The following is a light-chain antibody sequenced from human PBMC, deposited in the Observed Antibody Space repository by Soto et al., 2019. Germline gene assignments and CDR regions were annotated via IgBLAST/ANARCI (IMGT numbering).Light chain of an antibody. CDR2: DAS. CDR3: FQRSIRPLT. CDR1: QSVFDF. Sequence: EIVLTQSPATLSLSPGEGATLSCRASQSVFDFLDWLQQKPGQAPRVLIYDASKRAAGIPDRFSGSGSETHFTLTISSLEPEDFAVYYCFQRSIRPLTFGGGT. J-gene: IGKJ4*01. V-gene: IGKV3-11*01.